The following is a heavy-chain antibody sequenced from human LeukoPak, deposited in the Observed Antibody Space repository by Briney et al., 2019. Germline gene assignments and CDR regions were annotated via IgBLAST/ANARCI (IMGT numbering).Heavy chain of an antibody. CDR1: GXTFRSFG. D-gene: IGHD6-19*01. J-gene: IGHJ4*02. CDR3: AKSPDVAGTGRFDY. Sequence: GGSLRLSCAGSGXTFRSFGMHWVRQAPGKGLEWVAFISSDGSDKYYADSVKGRFTISRDNSKNTLYLQMNSLRAEDTAVYYCAKSPDVAGTGRFDYWGQGTLVTVSS. V-gene: IGHV3-30*18. CDR2: ISSDGSDK.